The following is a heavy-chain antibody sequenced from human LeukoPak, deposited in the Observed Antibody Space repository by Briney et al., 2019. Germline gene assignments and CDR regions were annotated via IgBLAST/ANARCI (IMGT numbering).Heavy chain of an antibody. CDR1: GFAFSSYS. CDR3: ARVAVSGPTGWFDS. D-gene: IGHD2-8*02. CDR2: FTSRSRSI. J-gene: IGHJ5*01. V-gene: IGHV3-21*01. Sequence: GGSLRLSCAASGFAFSSYSMTWVRQAPGKGLEWLSSFTSRSRSIYYADSVKGRFTISRDNVDNVVYLEMNSLGAEDTATYYCARVAVSGPTGWFDSWGQGTLVIVSS.